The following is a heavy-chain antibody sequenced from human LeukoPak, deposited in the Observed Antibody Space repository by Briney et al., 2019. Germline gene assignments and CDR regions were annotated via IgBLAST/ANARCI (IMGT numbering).Heavy chain of an antibody. V-gene: IGHV1-69*06. D-gene: IGHD5-24*01. Sequence: ASVKVSCKTSGDTFSNYAISWVRQAPGQGLEWLGGVIPTFGSANYSPKFQGRVTISADKSTSTVYMELTSLTYEDTAVYYCARDRPVEMTVSGYFDHWGRGTQVTVSS. CDR2: VIPTFGSA. CDR3: ARDRPVEMTVSGYFDH. J-gene: IGHJ4*02. CDR1: GDTFSNYA.